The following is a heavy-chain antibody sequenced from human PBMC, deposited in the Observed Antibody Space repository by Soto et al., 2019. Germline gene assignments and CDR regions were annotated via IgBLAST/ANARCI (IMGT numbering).Heavy chain of an antibody. CDR2: MNPNSGNT. V-gene: IGHV1-8*01. Sequence: QVQLVQSGAEVKRPGASVKVSSKATGYTFASYDINWVRQATGEGLEWMGWMNPNSGNTGYAQKFQGRVTMTRNTSISTAYMELSSLRSEDTAVYYCARSTNDYGDRHWGQGTLVTVSS. J-gene: IGHJ4*02. CDR3: ARSTNDYGDRH. CDR1: GYTFASYD. D-gene: IGHD4-17*01.